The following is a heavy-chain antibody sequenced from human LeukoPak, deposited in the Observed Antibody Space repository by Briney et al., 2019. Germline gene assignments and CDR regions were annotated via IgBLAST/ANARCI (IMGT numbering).Heavy chain of an antibody. V-gene: IGHV1-3*01. D-gene: IGHD2-2*01. CDR2: INAGNGNT. CDR1: GYTFTSYA. J-gene: IGHJ5*02. Sequence: KPGASVKVSCKASGYTFTSYAMHWVRQAPGQRLEWMGWINAGNGNTKYSQKFQGRVTITRDTSASTAYMELSSLRSEDTAVYYCARDRKTPAYCSSTSCFNWFDPWGQGTLVTVSS. CDR3: ARDRKTPAYCSSTSCFNWFDP.